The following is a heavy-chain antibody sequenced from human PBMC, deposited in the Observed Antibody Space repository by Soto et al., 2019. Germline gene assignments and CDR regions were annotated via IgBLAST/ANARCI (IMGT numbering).Heavy chain of an antibody. J-gene: IGHJ6*02. CDR3: TRHVYSSPPGSNYYGMDV. D-gene: IGHD6-13*01. CDR2: IRSKAKSYAT. V-gene: IGHV3-73*01. CDR1: GFTFSGSA. Sequence: GGSLRLSCAASGFTFSGSAMHWVRQASGKGLEWVGRIRSKAKSYATEDAASVKGRFNISRDDSKNTAYLQMNSLKTEDTSVYYCTRHVYSSPPGSNYYGMDVWGQGTTVTVSS.